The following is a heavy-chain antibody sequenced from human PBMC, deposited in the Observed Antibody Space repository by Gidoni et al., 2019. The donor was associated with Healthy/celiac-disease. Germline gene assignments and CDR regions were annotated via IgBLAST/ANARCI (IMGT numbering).Heavy chain of an antibody. Sequence: QVQLVQSGAEVKKPGASVKVSCKASGYTFTGYYMHWVRQAPGQGLEWMGWINPNSGGTNEAQKFQGRVTMTRDTSISTAYMELSRLRSDDTAVYYCARDRIAARSYYYYGMDVWGQGTTVTVSS. CDR1: GYTFTGYY. J-gene: IGHJ6*02. CDR3: ARDRIAARSYYYYGMDV. D-gene: IGHD6-6*01. V-gene: IGHV1-2*02. CDR2: INPNSGGT.